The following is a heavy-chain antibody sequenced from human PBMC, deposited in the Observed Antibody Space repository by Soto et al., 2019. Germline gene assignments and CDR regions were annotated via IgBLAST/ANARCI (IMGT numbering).Heavy chain of an antibody. J-gene: IGHJ3*02. Sequence: GGSLRLSCAASGFTFSSYSMNWVRQAPGKGLEWVSYISSSSSTIYYADSVKGRFTISRDNAKNSLYLQMNSLRAEDTAVYYCARGSYYYESSGYYPDGDAFDIWGQGTMVTVSS. CDR2: ISSSSSTI. D-gene: IGHD3-22*01. CDR3: ARGSYYYESSGYYPDGDAFDI. CDR1: GFTFSSYS. V-gene: IGHV3-48*01.